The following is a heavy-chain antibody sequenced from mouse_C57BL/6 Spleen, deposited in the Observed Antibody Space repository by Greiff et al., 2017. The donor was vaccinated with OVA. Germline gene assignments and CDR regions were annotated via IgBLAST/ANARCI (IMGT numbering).Heavy chain of an antibody. J-gene: IGHJ3*01. D-gene: IGHD1-1*01. CDR3: ARGDCGSSAGAWFAY. CDR2: INPNYGTT. Sequence: VQLQQSGPELVKPGASVKISCKASGYSFTDYNMNWVKQSNGKSLEWIGVINPNYGTTSYNQKFKGKATLTVDQSSSTAYMQLNSLTSEDSAVYYCARGDCGSSAGAWFAYWGQGTLVTVSA. V-gene: IGHV1-39*01. CDR1: GYSFTDYN.